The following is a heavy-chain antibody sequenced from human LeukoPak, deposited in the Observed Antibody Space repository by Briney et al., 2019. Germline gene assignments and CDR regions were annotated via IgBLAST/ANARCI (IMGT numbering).Heavy chain of an antibody. D-gene: IGHD3-22*01. CDR1: GFIFSSYG. J-gene: IGHJ3*02. V-gene: IGHV3-64D*06. CDR2: ISSNGRST. CDR3: VKAGGYYDSSGSIGHDAFDI. Sequence: PGRSLRLTCAASGFIFSSYGMHWVRQAPGKGLEYVSAISSNGRSTYYADSVKGRFTISVDNSKNTLYLQMSRLRAEDTAVYYCVKAGGYYDSSGSIGHDAFDIWGQGTMVTVSS.